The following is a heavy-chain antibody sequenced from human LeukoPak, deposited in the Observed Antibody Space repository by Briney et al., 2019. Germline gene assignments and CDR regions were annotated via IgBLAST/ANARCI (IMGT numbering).Heavy chain of an antibody. D-gene: IGHD5-18*01. CDR3: ARGRLDTAMVRLPLGDYFDY. CDR1: GYTFTGYG. CDR2: ISAYNGNT. Sequence: ASVKVSCKASGYTFTGYGISWVRQAPGQGLEWMGWISAYNGNTNYAQKLQGRVTMTTDTSTSTAYMELRSLRSDDTAVYYCARGRLDTAMVRLPLGDYFDYWGQGTLVTVSS. J-gene: IGHJ4*02. V-gene: IGHV1-18*01.